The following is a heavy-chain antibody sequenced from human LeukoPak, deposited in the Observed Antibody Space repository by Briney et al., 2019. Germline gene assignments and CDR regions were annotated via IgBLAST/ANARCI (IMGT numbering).Heavy chain of an antibody. Sequence: SETLSLTCTVSGASITSGNYYWSWIRQPPGKGLEYIGYRSHRGTSNYNPSLKSRVTISVDTSKNQFSLNLRSVTAADTAVYYCARSVGYDYGDYRDWGQGTLVTVSS. CDR1: GASITSGNYY. D-gene: IGHD4-17*01. CDR2: RSHRGTS. CDR3: ARSVGYDYGDYRD. V-gene: IGHV4-61*01. J-gene: IGHJ4*02.